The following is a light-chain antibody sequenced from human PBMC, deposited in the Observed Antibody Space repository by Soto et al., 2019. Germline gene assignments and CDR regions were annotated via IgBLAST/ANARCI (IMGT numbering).Light chain of an antibody. Sequence: QSALTQPRSVSGSPGQSVAISCTGTSSDVGSSNFVSWYQQHPGKAPKLMIYDVTERPSGVPDRFSASKSGNTASLTISGLQTEDEADYYGCSYAGTYTPVVFGGGTKLTVL. J-gene: IGLJ2*01. CDR2: DVT. CDR3: CSYAGTYTPVV. V-gene: IGLV2-11*01. CDR1: SSDVGSSNF.